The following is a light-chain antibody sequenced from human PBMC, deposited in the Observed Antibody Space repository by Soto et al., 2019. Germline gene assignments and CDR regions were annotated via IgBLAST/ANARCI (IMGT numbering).Light chain of an antibody. Sequence: QSALTQPASVSGSPGQSITITCTGTSSDIGGYKYFSWYQQHPGEAPKLMVYDVSNRPSGVSNRFSDSKSGNTASLNISGQQAEDEADYYRISYTSSSIRVFGTGTKLTVL. J-gene: IGLJ1*01. CDR2: DVS. V-gene: IGLV2-14*01. CDR3: ISYTSSSIRV. CDR1: SSDIGGYKY.